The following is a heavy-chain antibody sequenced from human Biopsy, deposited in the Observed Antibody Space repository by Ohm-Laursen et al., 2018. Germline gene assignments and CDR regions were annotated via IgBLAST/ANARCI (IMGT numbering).Heavy chain of an antibody. CDR3: ARAGVGSDGTDSYYYGMDV. Sequence: ASVKVSCKASGNTFATYHIHWGRQAPGQGLEWMGVIRPSGATTSLSQKFQGRITMTRDTSTGTVYMDLNSLGSEDTAVYYCARAGVGSDGTDSYYYGMDVWGPGTTVAVSS. CDR1: GNTFATYH. J-gene: IGHJ6*02. V-gene: IGHV1-46*01. D-gene: IGHD5-24*01. CDR2: IRPSGATT.